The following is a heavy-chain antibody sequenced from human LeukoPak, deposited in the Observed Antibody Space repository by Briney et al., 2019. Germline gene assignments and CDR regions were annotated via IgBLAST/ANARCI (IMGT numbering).Heavy chain of an antibody. J-gene: IGHJ3*02. CDR1: GNSISSGDNY. CDR2: IYTSGST. Sequence: SETLSLTCTVSGNSISSGDNYWSWIRQPAGKGLEWIGRIYTSGSTNYNPSLKSRVTISVDTSKNQFSLKLSSVTAADTAVYYCARITDEDDAFDIWGQGTMVTVSS. CDR3: ARITDEDDAFDI. V-gene: IGHV4-61*02.